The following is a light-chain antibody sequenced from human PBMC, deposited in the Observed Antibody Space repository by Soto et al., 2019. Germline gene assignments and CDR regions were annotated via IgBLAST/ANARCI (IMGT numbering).Light chain of an antibody. CDR2: RNN. CDR1: SSNFGSNY. CDR3: AACDDSLSGRYV. V-gene: IGLV1-47*01. J-gene: IGLJ1*01. Sequence: QSVLTQPPSASGTPGQRVTISCSGSSSNFGSNYVYWYQQLPGTAPKLLIYRNNQRPSGVPDRFSGSKSGTSASLAISGLRSEDEADYYCAACDDSLSGRYVFGTGTKVTVL.